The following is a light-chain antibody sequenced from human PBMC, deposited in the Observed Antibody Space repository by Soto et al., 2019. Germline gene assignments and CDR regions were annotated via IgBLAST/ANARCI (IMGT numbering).Light chain of an antibody. Sequence: DIVMTQSPLSLPVTPGEPASISCRSSQSLLHSNGYNYLDWYLQKPGQSPQLLIYLGSNRASGVPDRFSGSGSGTDFTLKISRVEAEDVGVYYCMQALQTSYTFGQGTKRAIK. J-gene: IGKJ2*01. CDR1: QSLLHSNGYNY. CDR3: MQALQTSYT. V-gene: IGKV2-28*01. CDR2: LGS.